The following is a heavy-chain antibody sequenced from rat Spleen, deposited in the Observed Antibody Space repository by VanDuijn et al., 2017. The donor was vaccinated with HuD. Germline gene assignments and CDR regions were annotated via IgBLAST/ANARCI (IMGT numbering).Heavy chain of an antibody. V-gene: IGHV5-7*01. D-gene: IGHD4-1*01. J-gene: IGHJ2*01. CDR3: ARRFDFDH. CDR2: ISFDGTSS. Sequence: EVQLVESGGGLVQPGGSLKLSCAASGFTFSDYYMAWVRQAPTRGLEWVATISFDGTSSYYRDSVKGRFTISRDYAQNTLYLQMDSLRSEDTATYYCARRFDFDHWGQGVMVTVSS. CDR1: GFTFSDYY.